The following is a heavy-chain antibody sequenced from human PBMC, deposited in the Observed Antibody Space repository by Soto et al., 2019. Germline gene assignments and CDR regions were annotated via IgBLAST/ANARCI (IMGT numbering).Heavy chain of an antibody. CDR3: TRGGIDVVVPAAQGFFYYGMDV. CDR1: GFVFGDYA. CDR2: IRSETFGGTA. V-gene: IGHV3-49*04. J-gene: IGHJ6*02. Sequence: PGGSLRLSCITSGFVFGDYAMIWVRQAPGKGLEWVAFIRSETFGGTADYAASVKGRFTVSRDDSKRITYLQMSSLKSEDTAVYFCTRGGIDVVVPAAQGFFYYGMDVWGQGTTVTV. D-gene: IGHD2-2*01.